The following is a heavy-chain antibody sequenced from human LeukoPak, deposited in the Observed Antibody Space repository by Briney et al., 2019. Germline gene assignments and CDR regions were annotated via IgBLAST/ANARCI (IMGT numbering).Heavy chain of an antibody. D-gene: IGHD2-2*01. V-gene: IGHV3-30*04. J-gene: IGHJ4*02. CDR2: ISYDGSNK. CDR1: GFIFSNYA. CDR3: GILQIVPVAMPFDY. Sequence: GGSLRLSCAASGFIFSNYAMHWVRQAPGKGLGWVAVISYDGSNKYYADSVKGRFTISRDNSKNTLYLQMNSLRAEDTAVYYCGILQIVPVAMPFDYWGQGTLATVSS.